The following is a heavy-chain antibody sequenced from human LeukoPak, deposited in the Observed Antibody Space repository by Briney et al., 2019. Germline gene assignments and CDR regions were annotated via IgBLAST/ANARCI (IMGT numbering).Heavy chain of an antibody. J-gene: IGHJ4*02. CDR1: GYTFTSYY. CDR2: INPNSGGT. D-gene: IGHD3-22*01. CDR3: ARDDSSGYYYYGY. Sequence: ASVKVSCKASGYTFTSYYMHWVRQAPGQGLEWMGWINPNSGGTNYAQKFQGRVTMTRDTSISTAYMELSRLRSDDTAVYYCARDDSSGYYYYGYWGQGTLVTVSS. V-gene: IGHV1-2*02.